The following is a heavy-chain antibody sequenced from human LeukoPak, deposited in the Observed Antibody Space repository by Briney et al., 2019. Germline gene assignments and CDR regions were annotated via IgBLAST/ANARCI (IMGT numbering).Heavy chain of an antibody. CDR2: ISWNSGSI. J-gene: IGHJ4*02. V-gene: IGHV3-9*01. CDR1: GFTFDDYA. D-gene: IGHD1-26*01. CDR3: AKGMGGSYYYYFDY. Sequence: GGSLRLSCAASGFTFDDYAMHWVRQAPGKGLEWVSGISWNSGSIGYADSVKGRFTISRDNAKNSLYLQMNSLRAEDTALYYCAKGMGGSYYYYFDYWGQGTLVTVSS.